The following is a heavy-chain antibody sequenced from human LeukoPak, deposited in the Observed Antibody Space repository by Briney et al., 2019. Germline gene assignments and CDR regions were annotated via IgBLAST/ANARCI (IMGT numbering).Heavy chain of an antibody. J-gene: IGHJ4*02. Sequence: PGGSLRLSCAASGFTFSSYAMHWVRQAPGKGLEWVAVISYDGSNKYYADSVKGRFTISRDNSKNTLYLQMNSLRAEDTAVYYCARGGDFWSGYDIDYWGQGTLVTVSS. CDR2: ISYDGSNK. D-gene: IGHD3-3*01. CDR1: GFTFSSYA. CDR3: ARGGDFWSGYDIDY. V-gene: IGHV3-30*04.